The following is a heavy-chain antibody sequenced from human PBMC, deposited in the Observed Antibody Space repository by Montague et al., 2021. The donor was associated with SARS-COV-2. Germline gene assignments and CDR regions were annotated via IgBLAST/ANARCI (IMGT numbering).Heavy chain of an antibody. CDR3: TRARSKAIDY. V-gene: IGHV4-4*01. CDR2: IFHDGTS. J-gene: IGHJ4*02. CDR1: GESMTRSW. D-gene: IGHD2/OR15-2a*01. Sequence: ETLSLTCAVSGESMTRSWWPWVRQPPGQRLQWIGEIFHDGTSRSXYNXALKSRVTISIDTSKNQFFLRLSSATAADTALYFCTRARSKAIDYWGQGALVTVSS.